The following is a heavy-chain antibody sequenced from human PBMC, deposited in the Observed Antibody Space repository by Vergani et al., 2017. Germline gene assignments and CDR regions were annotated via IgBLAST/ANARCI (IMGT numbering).Heavy chain of an antibody. J-gene: IGHJ4*02. CDR1: GYSFTNYW. CDR2: IHPADSDT. Sequence: EVQLVQSGAEVKKPGESLKISCQISGYSFTNYWIGWVRQMPGKGLEWMGIIHPADSDTRYSPSFQGQVTMSVVKSISTAYLQRSSLRASDSAMYYCASLYGSDSSGSKDFDYWGQGTLVTVSS. V-gene: IGHV5-51*01. CDR3: ASLYGSDSSGSKDFDY. D-gene: IGHD3-22*01.